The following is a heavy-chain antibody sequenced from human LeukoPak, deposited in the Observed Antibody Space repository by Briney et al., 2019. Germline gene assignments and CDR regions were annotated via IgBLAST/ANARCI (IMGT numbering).Heavy chain of an antibody. CDR1: GFTFSRYW. V-gene: IGHV3-74*01. CDR3: TRDLDYGGYSNFDY. Sequence: GGSLRLSCAASGFTFSRYWMHWVRQAPGKGLGWVSRIKSDGSSIIYADSVKGRFTISRDNAKNTLYLQMNSLRAEDTAVYYCTRDLDYGGYSNFDYWGQGTLVTVSS. J-gene: IGHJ4*02. D-gene: IGHD4-23*01. CDR2: IKSDGSSI.